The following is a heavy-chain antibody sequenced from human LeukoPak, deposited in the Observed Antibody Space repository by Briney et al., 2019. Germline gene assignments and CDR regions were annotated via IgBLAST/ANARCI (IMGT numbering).Heavy chain of an antibody. Sequence: PGGSLRLSCAASGFTFSIYSMNWVRQAPGKGLEWVSSISSSGGSKFNADSVKGRFISSRDNSKNTLYLQMNSLRPEDTAVYYCARDNGNKYYFDYWGQGTLVTVSS. D-gene: IGHD2-8*01. CDR3: ARDNGNKYYFDY. J-gene: IGHJ4*02. CDR2: ISSSGGSK. CDR1: GFTFSIYS. V-gene: IGHV3-21*04.